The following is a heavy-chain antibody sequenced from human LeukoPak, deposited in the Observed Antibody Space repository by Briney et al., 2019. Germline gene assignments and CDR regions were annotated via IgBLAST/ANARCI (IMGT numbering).Heavy chain of an antibody. J-gene: IGHJ4*02. CDR2: ISGSGGST. D-gene: IGHD2-21*02. V-gene: IGHV3-23*01. CDR3: AKGPRAYCGGDCYSDY. CDR1: EFTFSSYA. Sequence: PGGSLRLSCAASEFTFSSYAMSWVRQAPGKGLEWVSVISGSGGSTYYADSVKGRFTISRDNSKNTLFLQMNSLRADDTAVYYCAKGPRAYCGGDCYSDYWGQGTLVTVSS.